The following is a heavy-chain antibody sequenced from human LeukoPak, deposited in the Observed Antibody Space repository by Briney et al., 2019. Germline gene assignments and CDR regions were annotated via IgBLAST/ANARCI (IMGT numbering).Heavy chain of an antibody. CDR1: GFTFDDYG. CDR2: INWNGGST. D-gene: IGHD3-3*01. Sequence: GGSLRLSCAASGFTFDDYGMSWVRQAPGKGLEWVSGINWNGGSTGYADSVEGRLTISRDNAKNSLYLQMNSLRAEDTALYYCARGGNYDFWSGYWVLDYWGQGTLVTVSS. J-gene: IGHJ4*02. V-gene: IGHV3-20*04. CDR3: ARGGNYDFWSGYWVLDY.